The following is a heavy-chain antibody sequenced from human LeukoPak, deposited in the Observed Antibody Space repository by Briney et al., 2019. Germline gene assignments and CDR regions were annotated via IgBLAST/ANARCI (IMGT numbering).Heavy chain of an antibody. CDR2: INPNSGGT. CDR1: GYTFTGYY. V-gene: IGHV1-2*02. CDR3: ARDVNRIVATIVDY. D-gene: IGHD5-12*01. J-gene: IGHJ4*02. Sequence: GASVKVSCKASGYTFTGYYMHWVRQAPGQGLEWMGWINPNSGGTNYAQKFQGRVTMTRDTSVSTAYMELSRLRSDDTAVYYCARDVNRIVATIVDYWGQGTLVTVSS.